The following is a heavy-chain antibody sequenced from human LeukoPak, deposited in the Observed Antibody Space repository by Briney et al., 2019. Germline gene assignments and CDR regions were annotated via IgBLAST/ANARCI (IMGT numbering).Heavy chain of an antibody. CDR1: GFTFSSYG. CDR2: ISSSSSTI. J-gene: IGHJ4*02. V-gene: IGHV3-48*01. Sequence: GGSLRLSCAASGFTFSSYGMHWVRQAPGKGLEWVSYISSSSSTIYYADSVKGRFTISRDNAKNSLYLQMNSLRAEDTAVYYCATLYYYDSSGYYYEGDYFDYWGQGTLVTVPS. D-gene: IGHD3-22*01. CDR3: ATLYYYDSSGYYYEGDYFDY.